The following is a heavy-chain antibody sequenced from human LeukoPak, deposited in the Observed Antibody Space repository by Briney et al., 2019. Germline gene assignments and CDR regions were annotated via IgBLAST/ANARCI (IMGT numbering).Heavy chain of an antibody. D-gene: IGHD6-19*01. CDR2: ISSSSSYT. V-gene: IGHV3-11*05. CDR1: GDSIRNYY. Sequence: LSLTCTVSGDSIRNYYWSCIRQAPGKGLEWVSYISSSSSYTNYADSVKGRFTISRDNAKNSLYLQMNSLRAEDTAVYYCARVRKYSSVWYDAFDIWGQGTMVTVSS. CDR3: ARVRKYSSVWYDAFDI. J-gene: IGHJ3*02.